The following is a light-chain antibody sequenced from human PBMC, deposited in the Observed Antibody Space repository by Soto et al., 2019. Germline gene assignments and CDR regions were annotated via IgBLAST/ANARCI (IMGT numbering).Light chain of an antibody. J-gene: IGLJ3*02. CDR1: SSDLGSYNL. CDR2: EVN. V-gene: IGLV2-23*02. Sequence: QSALTQPASVSGSPGQSLTISCTGTSSDLGSYNLVSWYQQHPGKAPKLMIYEVNKLPSGVSSRFSTSKSGNTHSLTISGRQAEHEADYYCCSYAGSSTYWVLGGGTKVTVL. CDR3: CSYAGSSTYWV.